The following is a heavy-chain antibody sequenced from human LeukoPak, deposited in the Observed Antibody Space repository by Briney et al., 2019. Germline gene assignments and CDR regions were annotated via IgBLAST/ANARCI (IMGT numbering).Heavy chain of an antibody. D-gene: IGHD6-13*01. V-gene: IGHV3-11*04. Sequence: GGSLRLSCAASGFTFSDYYMSWIRQAPGKGLEWVSYISSSGSTIYYADSVKGRFTISRDNAKNSLYLQMNSLRAEDTPVYYCARGWAAAVDYYYYMDVWGKGTTVTVSS. CDR1: GFTFSDYY. J-gene: IGHJ6*03. CDR2: ISSSGSTI. CDR3: ARGWAAAVDYYYYMDV.